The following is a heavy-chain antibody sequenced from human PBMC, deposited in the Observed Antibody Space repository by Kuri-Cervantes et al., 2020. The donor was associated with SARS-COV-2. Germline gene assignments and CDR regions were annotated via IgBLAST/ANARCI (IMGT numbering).Heavy chain of an antibody. Sequence: SGPTLVKPTQTLTLTCTFSGFSLSTSGMCVSWIRQPPGKALEWLALIYWDDDKRYSPSLKSRLTITKDTSKNQVVLTMTNMDPVDTATYYCAHAGGVAARGWFDPWGQGTLVTVSS. J-gene: IGHJ5*02. D-gene: IGHD6-13*01. CDR3: AHAGGVAARGWFDP. CDR1: GFSLSTSGMC. CDR2: IYWDDDK. V-gene: IGHV2-5*08.